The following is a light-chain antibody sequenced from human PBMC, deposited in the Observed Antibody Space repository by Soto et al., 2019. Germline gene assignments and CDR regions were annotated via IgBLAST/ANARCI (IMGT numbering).Light chain of an antibody. Sequence: QSVLTQPRSVSASPGQSVTISCTGTSSDVGRYDYVSWYQQHPGKAPKLIAYDVTERPSGVPDRFSGSKSGNTASLTISGLQAEDEADYSCCSFAGSYSYVFGTGTKVTV. V-gene: IGLV2-11*01. J-gene: IGLJ1*01. CDR1: SSDVGRYDY. CDR3: CSFAGSYSYV. CDR2: DVT.